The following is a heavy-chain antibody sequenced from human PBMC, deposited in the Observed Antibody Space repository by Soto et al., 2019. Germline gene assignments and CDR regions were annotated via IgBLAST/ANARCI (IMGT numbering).Heavy chain of an antibody. J-gene: IGHJ4*02. Sequence: SETLSLTRPVSGYSINSDKYYWGWIRQPPGKGLEWIGSIYFRGNTYYNPSLQTRVTISLDKSKSQFSLKLNSVTAADSAVYFCARLEGLATISYYFDFWGQGALVTVSS. V-gene: IGHV4-39*01. CDR1: GYSINSDKYY. CDR3: ARLEGLATISYYFDF. CDR2: IYFRGNT. D-gene: IGHD3-9*01.